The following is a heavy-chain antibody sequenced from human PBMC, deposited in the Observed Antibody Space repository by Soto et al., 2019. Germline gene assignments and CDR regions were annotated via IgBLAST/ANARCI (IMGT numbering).Heavy chain of an antibody. V-gene: IGHV3-7*01. CDR3: ARDIPNGACYLDY. Sequence: EVKLVESGGGLVQPGGYLRLSCATSGFTFSNYWMTWVRQAPGRGLEWVANISEDGSDKGYVDSVKGRFTIFRDNTGNSLILQMNNLRAEDTAVYYCARDIPNGACYLDYWGQGTLVTVSS. CDR1: GFTFSNYW. D-gene: IGHD1-26*01. J-gene: IGHJ4*02. CDR2: ISEDGSDK.